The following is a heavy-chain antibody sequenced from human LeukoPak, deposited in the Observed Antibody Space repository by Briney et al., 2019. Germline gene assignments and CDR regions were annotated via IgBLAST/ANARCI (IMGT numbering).Heavy chain of an antibody. J-gene: IGHJ4*02. CDR2: IYHSGNT. D-gene: IGHD4-17*01. CDR1: GYSISTSYY. V-gene: IGHV4-38-2*02. CDR3: ARAGYGDSDFDY. Sequence: PSETLSLTCTVSGYSISTSYYWGWIRQPPGKGLEWIGSIYHSGNTYYNPSLKSRVTISVDTSKNQFSLKLNSVTAADTAVYYCARAGYGDSDFDYWGQETLVTVSS.